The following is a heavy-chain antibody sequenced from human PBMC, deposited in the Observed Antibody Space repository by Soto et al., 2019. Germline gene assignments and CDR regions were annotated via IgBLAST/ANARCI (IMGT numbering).Heavy chain of an antibody. J-gene: IGHJ6*03. CDR3: SRESYYYYMDV. CDR1: GFTFSGSA. V-gene: IGHV3-73*01. CDR2: IRSKANSYAT. Sequence: GGSLRLSCAASGFTFSGSAMHWVRQASGKGLEWVGRIRSKANSYATAYAASVKGRFTISRDDSKNTAYLQMNSLKTEDTAVYYCSRESYYYYMDVWGKGTTVTVSS.